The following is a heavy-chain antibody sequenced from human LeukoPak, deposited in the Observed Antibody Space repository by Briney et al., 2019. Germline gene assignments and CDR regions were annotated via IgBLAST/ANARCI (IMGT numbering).Heavy chain of an antibody. CDR1: GFTFSSYA. V-gene: IGHV3-30-3*01. CDR3: ARDKYYDILTGYWEDYGMDV. CDR2: ISYDGSNK. J-gene: IGHJ6*02. Sequence: PGGSLRLSCAASGFTFSSYAMHWVRQAPGKGLAWVAVISYDGSNKYYADSVKGRFTISRDNSENTLYLQMNSLRAEDTAVYYCARDKYYDILTGYWEDYGMDVWGQGTTVTVSS. D-gene: IGHD3-9*01.